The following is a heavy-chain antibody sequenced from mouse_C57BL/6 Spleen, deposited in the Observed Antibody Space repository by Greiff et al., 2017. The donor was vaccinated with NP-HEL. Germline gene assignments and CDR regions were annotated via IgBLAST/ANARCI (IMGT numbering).Heavy chain of an antibody. CDR1: GFTFSDYY. Sequence: EVKLVESGGGLVQPGGSLKLSCAASGFTFSDYYMYWVRQTPEKRLEWVAYISNGGGSTYYPATVKGRFTISRDNAKNTLYLQMSRLKSEDTAMYYCARHAITTVGYFDVWGTGTTVTVSS. J-gene: IGHJ1*03. CDR2: ISNGGGST. V-gene: IGHV5-12*01. CDR3: ARHAITTVGYFDV. D-gene: IGHD1-1*01.